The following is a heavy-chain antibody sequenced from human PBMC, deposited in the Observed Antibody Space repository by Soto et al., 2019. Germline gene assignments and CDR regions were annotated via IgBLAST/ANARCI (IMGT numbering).Heavy chain of an antibody. CDR1: GFTFSDHY. Sequence: PGGSLRLSCAASGFTFSDHYMDWVRQAPGKGLEWVGRIRNKTNSYTTEYAASVKGRFTISRDDSKNSLYLQMNSLETEDTDVNYCARVRISRHTNWFYPWGQGTLVTVSS. V-gene: IGHV3-72*01. D-gene: IGHD3-10*01. CDR2: IRNKTNSYTT. CDR3: ARVRISRHTNWFYP. J-gene: IGHJ5*02.